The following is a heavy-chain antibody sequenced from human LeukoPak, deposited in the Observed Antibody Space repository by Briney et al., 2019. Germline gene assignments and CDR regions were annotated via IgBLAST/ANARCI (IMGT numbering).Heavy chain of an antibody. CDR2: IYHSGST. Sequence: SETLSLTCAVSGGSISSSNWWSWVRQPPGKGLEWIGEIYHSGSTNYNPSLKSRVTISVDKSKNQFSLNLSSVTAADTAVYYCARVGYSSGWYEDYWGQGTLVTVSS. J-gene: IGHJ4*02. CDR3: ARVGYSSGWYEDY. CDR1: GGSISSSNW. V-gene: IGHV4-4*02. D-gene: IGHD6-19*01.